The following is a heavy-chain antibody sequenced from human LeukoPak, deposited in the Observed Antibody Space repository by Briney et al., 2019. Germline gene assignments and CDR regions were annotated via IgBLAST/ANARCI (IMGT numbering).Heavy chain of an antibody. V-gene: IGHV3-74*01. Sequence: GGSLRLSCAASGFTLSSKVVHWVRQAPGTGLVWVSRIIRDGTGTDYADSVKGRFTISRDIATNTLYLQMNSLRAEDTAVYYCARAVGYGAGSYGFDIWGQGTTVTVSS. D-gene: IGHD3-10*01. CDR2: IIRDGTGT. CDR3: ARAVGYGAGSYGFDI. CDR1: GFTLSSKV. J-gene: IGHJ3*02.